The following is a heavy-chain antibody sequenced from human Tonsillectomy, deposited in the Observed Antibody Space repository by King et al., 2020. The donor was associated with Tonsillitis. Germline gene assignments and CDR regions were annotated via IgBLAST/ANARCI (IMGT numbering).Heavy chain of an antibody. CDR3: ARGRQWSGWNYYFDH. D-gene: IGHD1-7*01. Sequence: AQLVESGGGVAQPGRSLRLSCAASGFTFSSYAMHWVRQAPGKGLEWVAVIWYDGSNKYYADSVKGRFTISRDNSKNTSFLQMNSLRAEDTAVYYCARGRQWSGWNYYFDHWGQGTLVTVSS. CDR2: IWYDGSNK. V-gene: IGHV3-33*08. CDR1: GFTFSSYA. J-gene: IGHJ4*02.